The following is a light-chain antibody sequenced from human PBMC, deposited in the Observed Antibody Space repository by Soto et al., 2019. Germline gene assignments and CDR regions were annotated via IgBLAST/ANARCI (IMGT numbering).Light chain of an antibody. CDR2: DAS. V-gene: IGKV1-33*01. J-gene: IGKJ4*01. Sequence: DIQMNQSPSSLSASVGDRVTITCQASQVISKYLNWYQQKPGKAPKLLINDASNLETGVPSRFSGSGSGTNYTFTINSLQPEDFATYYCQQYDNFPLTVGGGTKVEIK. CDR1: QVISKY. CDR3: QQYDNFPLT.